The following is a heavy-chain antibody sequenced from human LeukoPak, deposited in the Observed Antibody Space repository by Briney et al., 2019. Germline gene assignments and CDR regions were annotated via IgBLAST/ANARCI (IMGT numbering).Heavy chain of an antibody. CDR1: GFTFSSYW. CDR3: AKECQWLAFDY. J-gene: IGHJ4*02. CDR2: IHSDGSIT. Sequence: GGSLRLSCAASGFTFSSYWMHWVRQAPGKGLVWVSRIHSDGSITSYADSVKGRFTVSRDNAKNTLYLQMNRLRVEDTAVYYCAKECQWLAFDYWGQGILVTVSS. V-gene: IGHV3-74*01. D-gene: IGHD6-19*01.